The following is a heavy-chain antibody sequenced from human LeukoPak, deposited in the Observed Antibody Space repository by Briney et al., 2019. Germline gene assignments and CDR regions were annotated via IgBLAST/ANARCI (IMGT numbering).Heavy chain of an antibody. Sequence: SETLSLTCTGSGGSISSGSYYWSWIRQPAGKGLEWIGRIYTSGSTNYNPSLKSRVTISVDTSKNQFSLKLSSVTAADTAVYYCARDGYDFWSGYSPFDPWGQGTLVTVSS. D-gene: IGHD3-3*01. V-gene: IGHV4-61*02. J-gene: IGHJ5*02. CDR3: ARDGYDFWSGYSPFDP. CDR1: GGSISSGSYY. CDR2: IYTSGST.